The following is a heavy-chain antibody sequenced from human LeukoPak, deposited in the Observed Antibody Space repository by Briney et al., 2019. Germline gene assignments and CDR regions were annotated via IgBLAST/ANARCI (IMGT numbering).Heavy chain of an antibody. CDR1: GGSISSGGYT. J-gene: IGHJ2*01. V-gene: IGHV4-30-2*01. Sequence: SETLSLTCAVSGGSISSGGYTWSWIRQPQGKGLEWIEYIYHSGSTYYNPSLKSRVTISVDTSKNQFSLKLSSVTAADTAVYYCARHSVDTAMGPFVFDLWGRGTLVTVSS. D-gene: IGHD5-18*01. CDR2: IYHSGST. CDR3: ARHSVDTAMGPFVFDL.